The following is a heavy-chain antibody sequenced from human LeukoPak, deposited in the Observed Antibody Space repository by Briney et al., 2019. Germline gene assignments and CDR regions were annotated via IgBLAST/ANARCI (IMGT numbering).Heavy chain of an antibody. V-gene: IGHV3-21*01. D-gene: IGHD6-19*01. CDR3: ARRAVAGTGGDGY. Sequence: PGGSLRLSCAASGFTFSSYSMNWVRQAPGKGLEWVSSISSSSIYIYYADSVKGRFTISRDNAKNSLYLQMNSLRAEDTAVYYCARRAVAGTGGDGYWGQGTLVTVSS. CDR2: ISSSSIYI. J-gene: IGHJ4*02. CDR1: GFTFSSYS.